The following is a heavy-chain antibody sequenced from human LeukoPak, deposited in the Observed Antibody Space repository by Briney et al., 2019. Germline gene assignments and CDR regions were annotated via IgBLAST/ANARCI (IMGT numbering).Heavy chain of an antibody. CDR2: IYYSGST. Sequence: SETLSLTCTVSGGSISSSIYYWGWIRQPPGQGLEWIGSIYYSGSTYYNPSLKSRVTISVDTSKNQFSLKLSSVTAADTAVYYCARLTPYYYYYMDVWGKGTTVTVSS. J-gene: IGHJ6*03. V-gene: IGHV4-39*01. D-gene: IGHD4-23*01. CDR3: ARLTPYYYYYMDV. CDR1: GGSISSSIYY.